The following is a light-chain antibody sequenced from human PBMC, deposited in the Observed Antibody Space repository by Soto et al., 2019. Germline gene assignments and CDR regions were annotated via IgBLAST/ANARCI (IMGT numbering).Light chain of an antibody. V-gene: IGKV3D-15*01. CDR2: DAS. Sequence: EIVMTQSPPTLSVSPGERATLSCRASQRVGSKLAWYQQRPGQAPRLLIYDASHRATGIPARFSGSGSGTEFSLTISSLQSEDFAVYSCQQYGDWPGAFGGGTKVEIK. CDR1: QRVGSK. J-gene: IGKJ4*01. CDR3: QQYGDWPGA.